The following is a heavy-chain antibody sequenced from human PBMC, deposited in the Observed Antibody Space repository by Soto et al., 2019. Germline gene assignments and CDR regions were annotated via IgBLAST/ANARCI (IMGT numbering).Heavy chain of an antibody. J-gene: IGHJ5*02. CDR1: GFSLSTTGVG. Sequence: QITLKESGPTLAKPTQTLTLTCTFSGFSLSTTGVGVGWIRQPPGKPLEWLALIYWDDDKRYSPSLKSRLTLXXXTXSNQLVLTMTNMDPVDTATYYCAYAEFYGSGTYYNPYNWFDPWGQGTLVTVSS. CDR3: AYAEFYGSGTYYNPYNWFDP. CDR2: IYWDDDK. D-gene: IGHD3-10*01. V-gene: IGHV2-5*02.